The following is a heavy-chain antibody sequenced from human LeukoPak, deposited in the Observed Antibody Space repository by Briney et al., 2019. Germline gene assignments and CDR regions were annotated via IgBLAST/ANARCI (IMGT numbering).Heavy chain of an antibody. CDR2: INQDGSEK. J-gene: IGHJ4*02. V-gene: IGHV3-7*01. D-gene: IGHD3-3*01. Sequence: DPAGSLRCSCSASGFTCSSIWRSWVRQAPGKELKGVANINQDGSEKYYVDYVKGRFTMSRYNAKTSLYLQMQSLSATDTAVYPCARVDLWSGYSFDYWGQGTLVTVSS. CDR1: GFTCSSIW. CDR3: ARVDLWSGYSFDY.